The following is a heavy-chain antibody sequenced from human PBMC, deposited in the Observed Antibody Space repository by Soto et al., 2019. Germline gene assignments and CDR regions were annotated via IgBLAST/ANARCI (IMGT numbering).Heavy chain of an antibody. CDR1: GFTFSSYG. CDR2: ISYDGSNK. Sequence: PGGSLRLSCAASGFTFSSYGMHWVRQAPGKGLEWVAVISYDGSNKYYADSVKGRFTISRDNSKNTLYLQMNSLRAEDTAVYYCAKASRSGSGWYHGMDVWGQGTTVTVSS. CDR3: AKASRSGSGWYHGMDV. D-gene: IGHD6-19*01. V-gene: IGHV3-30*18. J-gene: IGHJ6*02.